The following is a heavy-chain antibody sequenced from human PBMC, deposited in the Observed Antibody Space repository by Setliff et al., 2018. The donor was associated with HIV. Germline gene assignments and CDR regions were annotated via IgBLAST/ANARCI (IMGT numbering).Heavy chain of an antibody. CDR3: ARVGYCSSTNCYWGRPSYGMGV. Sequence: SETLSLTCSVSGGSISSGSYYWTWIRQPAGKGPEWIGHIYTNGYTNYNPSLKSRVTISVDTSKKQFFLKLSSVTAADTAVYYCARVGYCSSTNCYWGRPSYGMGVWGQGTTVTVS. CDR1: GGSISSGSYY. D-gene: IGHD2-2*01. CDR2: IYTNGYT. V-gene: IGHV4-61*09. J-gene: IGHJ6*02.